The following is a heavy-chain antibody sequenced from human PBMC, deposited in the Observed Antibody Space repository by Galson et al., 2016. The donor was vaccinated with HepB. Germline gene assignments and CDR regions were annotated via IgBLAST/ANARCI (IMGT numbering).Heavy chain of an antibody. CDR1: GFSLSTSGVG. V-gene: IGHV2-5*02. CDR3: AHRQGATYCGAACDSMDDAFDI. Sequence: PALVKPTQTLTLTCTFSGFSLSTSGVGVGWIRQPPGKALEWLALIYLADDKRYSPSRKSRLTITKDTAKNQVVLTITNMDAVDTATYYCAHRQGATYCGAACDSMDDAFDIWGQGTMFTVSS. D-gene: IGHD2-21*01. CDR2: IYLADDK. J-gene: IGHJ3*02.